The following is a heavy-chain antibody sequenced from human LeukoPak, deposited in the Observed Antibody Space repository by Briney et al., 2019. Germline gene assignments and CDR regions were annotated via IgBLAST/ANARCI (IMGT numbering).Heavy chain of an antibody. Sequence: WASVKVSCKASGGTFSSYATSWVRQAPGQGLEWMGRIIPILGIANYAQKFQGRVTITADKSTSTAYMELSSLRSEDTAVYYCASGTITMGDYWGQGTLVTVSS. CDR2: IIPILGIA. CDR3: ASGTITMGDY. V-gene: IGHV1-69*04. CDR1: GGTFSSYA. J-gene: IGHJ4*02. D-gene: IGHD3-10*01.